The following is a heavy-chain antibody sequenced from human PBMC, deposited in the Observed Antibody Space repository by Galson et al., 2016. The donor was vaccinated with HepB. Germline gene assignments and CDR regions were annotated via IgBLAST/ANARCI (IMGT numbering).Heavy chain of an antibody. CDR2: ISWNSGTI. J-gene: IGHJ3*02. V-gene: IGHV3-9*01. D-gene: IGHD3-16*01. Sequence: SLRLSCAASGFSFDDYAMHWVRQAPGKGLEWVSLISWNSGTIGYADSVKGRFTVSRDNAKNSLYLQMNSLRAEDTALYYCAKDRLGYGYDALDNWGQGTMVTVSS. CDR3: AKDRLGYGYDALDN. CDR1: GFSFDDYA.